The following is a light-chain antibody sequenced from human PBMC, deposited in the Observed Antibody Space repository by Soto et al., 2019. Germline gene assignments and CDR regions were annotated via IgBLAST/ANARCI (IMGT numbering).Light chain of an antibody. CDR2: KAS. V-gene: IGKV1-5*03. J-gene: IGKJ1*01. CDR3: QYYDSYSWT. CDR1: QSISDW. Sequence: DIQMTQSPSTLSASVGDRVTITCRASQSISDWLAWYQQKPGKAPKFLIYKASNLESGVPSRFSGSGSGTEFTLTISSVQTDDFATYYCQYYDSYSWTFGQGTKVEIK.